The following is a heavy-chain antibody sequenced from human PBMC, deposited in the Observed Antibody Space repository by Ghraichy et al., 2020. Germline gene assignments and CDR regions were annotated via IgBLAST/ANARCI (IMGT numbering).Heavy chain of an antibody. Sequence: SQTLSLTCAISGDSVSSNSAAWNWIRQSPSRGLEWLGRTYYRSKWYNDYAVSVKSRITINPDTSKNQFSLQLNSVTPEDTAVYYCARETAEAAGYTLGYYYGMDVWGQGTTVTVSS. D-gene: IGHD5-24*01. CDR1: GDSVSSNSAA. CDR3: ARETAEAAGYTLGYYYGMDV. CDR2: TYYRSKWYN. J-gene: IGHJ6*02. V-gene: IGHV6-1*01.